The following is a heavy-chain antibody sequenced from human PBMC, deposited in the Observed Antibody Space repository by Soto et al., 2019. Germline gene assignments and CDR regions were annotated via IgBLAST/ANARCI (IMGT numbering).Heavy chain of an antibody. D-gene: IGHD6-6*01. CDR2: ISSSGSTI. V-gene: IGHV3-11*01. Sequence: SGGSLRLSCAGSGFNFSDHYMSWVRQAPGKGLEWVSHISSSGSTIYNADSVKGRFTISRDNTKKVLYLQMNSLRVEDTAVYFCARTTQLGAGMDVWGQGTTVTVSS. CDR3: ARTTQLGAGMDV. J-gene: IGHJ6*02. CDR1: GFNFSDHY.